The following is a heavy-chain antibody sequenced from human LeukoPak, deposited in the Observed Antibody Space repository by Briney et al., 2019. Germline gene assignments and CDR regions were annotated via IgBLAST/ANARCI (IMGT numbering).Heavy chain of an antibody. D-gene: IGHD1-26*01. V-gene: IGHV4-59*12. Sequence: SETLSLTCTVSGGSISSYYWSWIRQPPGKGLEWIGYIYYTGSTNYNPSLKSRVTISVDTSKNQFSLKLSSVTAADTAVYYCARGNSGSYYGFDYWGQGTLVAVSS. CDR2: IYYTGST. CDR1: GGSISSYY. J-gene: IGHJ4*02. CDR3: ARGNSGSYYGFDY.